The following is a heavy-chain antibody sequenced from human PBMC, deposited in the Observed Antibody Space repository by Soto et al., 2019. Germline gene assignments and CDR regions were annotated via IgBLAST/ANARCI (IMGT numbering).Heavy chain of an antibody. V-gene: IGHV4-59*01. Sequence: SETLSLTCTVSGGSIRSYYWSWIRQPPGKGLEWIGYIYYSGSTDYNPSLKSRVTISVDTSKNQFSLKLSSVTAADTAVYYCARGNFWSGPHIYYFDYWGQGTLVTVSS. D-gene: IGHD3-3*01. CDR1: GGSIRSYY. CDR3: ARGNFWSGPHIYYFDY. J-gene: IGHJ4*02. CDR2: IYYSGST.